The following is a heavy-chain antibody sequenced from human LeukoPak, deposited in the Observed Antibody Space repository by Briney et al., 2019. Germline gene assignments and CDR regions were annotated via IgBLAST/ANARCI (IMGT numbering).Heavy chain of an antibody. CDR3: ARVVYYYDSSGYVDY. CDR2: IYYSGST. D-gene: IGHD3-22*01. J-gene: IGHJ4*02. CDR1: GGSISSYY. V-gene: IGHV4-59*12. Sequence: PSGTLALTCTVSGGSISSYYWSWIRQPPGKGLEWIGYIYYSGSTNYNPSLKSRVTISVDTSKNQFSLKLSSVTVADTAVYYCARVVYYYDSSGYVDYWGQGTLVTVSS.